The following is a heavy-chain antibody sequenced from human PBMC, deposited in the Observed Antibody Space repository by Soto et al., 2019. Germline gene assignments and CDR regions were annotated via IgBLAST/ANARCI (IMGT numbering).Heavy chain of an antibody. D-gene: IGHD1-7*01. Sequence: QVQLVQSGTEVKTPGASVKVSCHASGYTFTNYGINWVRQAPGQGLEWMAWISPYNGKTHHAPFVQDRVTMTTDTSSRTAYMELTMLRSDDTAVYSCARGGWNYGPGAFDLWGQGTMVTVSS. J-gene: IGHJ3*01. CDR1: GYTFTNYG. CDR2: ISPYNGKT. V-gene: IGHV1-18*04. CDR3: ARGGWNYGPGAFDL.